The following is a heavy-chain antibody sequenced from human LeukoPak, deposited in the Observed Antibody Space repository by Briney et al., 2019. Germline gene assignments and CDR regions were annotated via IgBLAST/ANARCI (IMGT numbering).Heavy chain of an antibody. CDR1: GSTFRSYA. Sequence: GASVKVSCKTSGSTFRSYAISWVRLAPGRGLEWVGGIIPMFGTANYAQKFQGRVTITTDESTSTAYMELSSLRSEDTAVYYCARDLRPFGGSYYRGDYYYYFMDVWGKGTTVTVSS. CDR2: IIPMFGTA. CDR3: ARDLRPFGGSYYRGDYYYYFMDV. V-gene: IGHV1-69*05. J-gene: IGHJ6*03. D-gene: IGHD1-26*01.